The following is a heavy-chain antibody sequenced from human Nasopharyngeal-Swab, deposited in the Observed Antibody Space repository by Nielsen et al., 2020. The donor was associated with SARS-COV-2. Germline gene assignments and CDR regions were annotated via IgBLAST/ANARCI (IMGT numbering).Heavy chain of an antibody. CDR2: IIPIFGTA. D-gene: IGHD4-11*01. Sequence: SMKVSCKASGGTFSSYAISWVRQAPGQGLEWMGGIIPIFGTANYAQKFQGRVTITADESTSTAYMEPSSLRSEDTAVYYCAIMTTVTSYLFYYYYYMDVWGKGTTVTVSS. J-gene: IGHJ6*03. V-gene: IGHV1-69*13. CDR1: GGTFSSYA. CDR3: AIMTTVTSYLFYYYYYMDV.